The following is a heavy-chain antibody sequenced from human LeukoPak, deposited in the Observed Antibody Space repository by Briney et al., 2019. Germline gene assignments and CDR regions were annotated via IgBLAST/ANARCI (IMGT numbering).Heavy chain of an antibody. CDR1: GYTFTSYD. CDR3: ARGYGEVGATTQSVGYYYGMDV. V-gene: IGHV1-8*01. CDR2: MNPNSGNT. J-gene: IGHJ6*02. D-gene: IGHD1-26*01. Sequence: ASVKVSCKASGYTFTSYDINWVRQATGQGLEWMGWMNPNSGNTGYAQKFQGRVTMTRNTSISTAYMELSSLRSEDTAVYYCARGYGEVGATTQSVGYYYGMDVWGQGTTVTVSS.